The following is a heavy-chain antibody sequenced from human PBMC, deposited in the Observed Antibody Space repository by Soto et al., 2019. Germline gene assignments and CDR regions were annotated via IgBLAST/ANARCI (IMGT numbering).Heavy chain of an antibody. Sequence: EVQLVESGGGPVKPGGSLTLSCVASGFTFSTYSMNWVRQGPGRGLEWVASMTSGGEFLYYADSLKGRFTISRDNAKNSLYLVMNSLTAEDPSVYYCATAGGNTTNPLFDIWGQGTMVSVSP. CDR2: MTSGGEFL. CDR3: ATAGGNTTNPLFDI. D-gene: IGHD1-1*01. CDR1: GFTFSTYS. V-gene: IGHV3-21*01. J-gene: IGHJ3*02.